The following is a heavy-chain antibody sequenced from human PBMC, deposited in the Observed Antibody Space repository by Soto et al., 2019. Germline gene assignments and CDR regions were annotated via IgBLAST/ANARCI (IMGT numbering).Heavy chain of an antibody. J-gene: IGHJ4*02. CDR2: IYYSGST. D-gene: IGHD4-17*01. CDR3: ARGYYGDYFDY. CDR1: GGSISSYY. V-gene: IGHV4-59*01. Sequence: ETLSLTCTVSGGSISSYYWSWIRQPPGKGLEWIGYIYYSGSTNYNPSLKSRVTISVDTSKNQFSLKLSSVTAADTAVYYCARGYYGDYFDYWGQGTLVTVSS.